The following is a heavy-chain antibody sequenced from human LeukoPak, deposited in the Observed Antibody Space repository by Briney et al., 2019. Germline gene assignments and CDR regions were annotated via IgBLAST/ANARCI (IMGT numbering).Heavy chain of an antibody. Sequence: PGGSLRLSCAASGFTFSTYAMTWVRQAPGKGLEWIGEINHSGSTNYNPSLKSRVTISVDTSKNQFSLKLSSVTAADTAVYYCARGLRQQWLVTGYFDLWGRGTLVTVSS. CDR2: INHSGST. D-gene: IGHD6-19*01. CDR1: GFTFSTYA. J-gene: IGHJ2*01. V-gene: IGHV4-34*01. CDR3: ARGLRQQWLVTGYFDL.